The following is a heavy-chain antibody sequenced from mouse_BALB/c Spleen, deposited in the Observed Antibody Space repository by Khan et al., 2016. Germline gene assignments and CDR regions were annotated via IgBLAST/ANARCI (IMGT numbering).Heavy chain of an antibody. D-gene: IGHD2-14*01. J-gene: IGHJ3*01. V-gene: IGHV1-15*01. CDR1: GYTFTDYE. CDR2: IHPGSGGT. Sequence: QVQLKESGAELVRPGASVKLSCKALGYTFTDYEMHWVKQTPVHGLEWIGGIHPGSGGTAYNQKLKGKATLTDDKSSSTAYMELSSLTSEDSAVYYCTNRYEAWFTYWGQGTLVTVSA. CDR3: TNRYEAWFTY.